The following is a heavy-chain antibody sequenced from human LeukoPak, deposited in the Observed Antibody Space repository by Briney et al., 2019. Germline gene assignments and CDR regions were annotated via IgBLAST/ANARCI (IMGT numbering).Heavy chain of an antibody. Sequence: GASVKVSCKAFGYTFTSNYMHWVRQAPGQGPEWMGVISPSGGSTTYAQKFQGRVTMTRDTSISTAYMELSRLRSDDTAVYYCAREGTSTAAGTTQLPDDWFDPWGQGTLVTVSS. CDR1: GYTFTSNY. J-gene: IGHJ5*02. D-gene: IGHD6-13*01. V-gene: IGHV1-46*01. CDR3: AREGTSTAAGTTQLPDDWFDP. CDR2: ISPSGGST.